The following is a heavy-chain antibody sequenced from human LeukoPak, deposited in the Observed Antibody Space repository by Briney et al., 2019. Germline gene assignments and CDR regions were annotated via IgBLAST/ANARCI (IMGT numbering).Heavy chain of an antibody. CDR2: IYSGGST. CDR1: GFTVSSNS. D-gene: IGHD3-3*01. V-gene: IGHV3-53*01. Sequence: WGSLRLSCTVSGFTVSSNSMSWVRQAPGKGLEWVSFIYSGGSTQYSDSVKGRFTISRDNSKNTLYLQMNSLRAEDTALYYCARGGITIFGVVSYMDVWGKGTTVTVSS. J-gene: IGHJ6*03. CDR3: ARGGITIFGVVSYMDV.